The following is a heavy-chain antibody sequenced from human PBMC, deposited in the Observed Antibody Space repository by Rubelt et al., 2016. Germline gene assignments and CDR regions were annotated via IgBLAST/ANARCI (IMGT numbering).Heavy chain of an antibody. CDR2: INHSGST. J-gene: IGHJ3*02. D-gene: IGHD2-2*01. Sequence: QVQLQQWGAGLLKPSETLSLTCAVYGGSFSGYYWSWIRQPPGKGLEWIGEINHSGSTNYNPSLKIRFTISVATAKNRCALKLSSVTAADTAVYYCVTDVVVPAAADDAFDIWGQGTMVTVSS. V-gene: IGHV4-34*01. CDR3: VTDVVVPAAADDAFDI. CDR1: GGSFSGYY.